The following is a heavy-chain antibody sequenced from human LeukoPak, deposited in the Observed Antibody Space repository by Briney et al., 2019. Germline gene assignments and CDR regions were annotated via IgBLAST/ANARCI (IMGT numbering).Heavy chain of an antibody. Sequence: SETLSLTCVVSGGSISSYYWTWIRQPPGKGLEWIGYIYYSGTTNYSPSLKSRVTISVDTSKNQFSLKLSSVTSADTAVYYCARGRAWLDPWGQGTLVTVSS. CDR2: IYYSGTT. J-gene: IGHJ5*02. V-gene: IGHV4-59*01. CDR3: ARGRAWLDP. CDR1: GGSISSYY.